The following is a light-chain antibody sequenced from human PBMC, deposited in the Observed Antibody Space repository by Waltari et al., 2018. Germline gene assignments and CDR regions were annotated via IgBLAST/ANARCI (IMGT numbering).Light chain of an antibody. V-gene: IGKV3-15*01. J-gene: IGKJ1*01. CDR3: QQYNNWPPAWT. Sequence: EIVMTQSPATLSVSPGERATLSCRASQSVSSNLAWYQQKTGRAPRLLIYGASTRATGIPARFSGSGSGTEFTLTISSMQSEDFAVYYCQQYNNWPPAWTFGQGTKVEIK. CDR1: QSVSSN. CDR2: GAS.